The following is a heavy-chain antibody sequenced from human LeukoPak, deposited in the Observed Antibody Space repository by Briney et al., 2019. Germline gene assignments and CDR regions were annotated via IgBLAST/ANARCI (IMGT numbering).Heavy chain of an antibody. V-gene: IGHV1-8*01. D-gene: IGHD2-15*01. Sequence: RASVKVTCKASGYTFTSYDINWVRQATGQGLEWMGWMNPNSGNTGYAQKFQGRVTMTRNTSISTAYMELSSLRSEDTAVYYCARGLSGYCSGGSCYRTFDYWGQGTLVTVSS. CDR2: MNPNSGNT. CDR3: ARGLSGYCSGGSCYRTFDY. J-gene: IGHJ4*02. CDR1: GYTFTSYD.